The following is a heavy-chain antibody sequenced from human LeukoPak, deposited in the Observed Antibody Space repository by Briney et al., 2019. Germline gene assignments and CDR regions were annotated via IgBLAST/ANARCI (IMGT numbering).Heavy chain of an antibody. CDR2: LYHSGSS. CDR3: ARVGPYYDFWSGYSFYYYHYYMDV. V-gene: IGHV4-38-2*02. CDR1: GYSISSGYY. D-gene: IGHD3-3*01. J-gene: IGHJ6*03. Sequence: SETLSLTCTVSGYSISSGYYWGWIRQPPGKGLEWIGSLYHSGSSYYNPSLKSRVTISVDTSKNQFSLKLSSVTAADTAVYYCARVGPYYDFWSGYSFYYYHYYMDVWGKGTTVTVSS.